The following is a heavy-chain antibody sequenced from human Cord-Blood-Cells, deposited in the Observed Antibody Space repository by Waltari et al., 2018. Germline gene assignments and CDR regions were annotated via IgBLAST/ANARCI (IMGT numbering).Heavy chain of an antibody. D-gene: IGHD1-26*01. CDR3: ASPVGATSYYYGMDV. CDR2: INHSGST. Sequence: QVQLQPWGAGLLKPSETLSLTCAVYGGSFSGYSWSWCRQPPGKGLEWIGEINHSGSTNYNPSLKSRVTISVDTTKNQFSLKLSSVTAADTAVYYCASPVGATSYYYGMDVWGQGTTVTVSS. V-gene: IGHV4-34*01. J-gene: IGHJ6*02. CDR1: GGSFSGYS.